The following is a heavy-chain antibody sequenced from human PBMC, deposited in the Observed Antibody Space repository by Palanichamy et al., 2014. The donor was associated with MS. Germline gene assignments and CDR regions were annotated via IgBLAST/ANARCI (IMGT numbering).Heavy chain of an antibody. D-gene: IGHD3-10*01. CDR3: ARAAKYGSKWLKEVQANFDI. J-gene: IGHJ3*02. CDR2: IIPIFGTA. CDR1: GGTFSSYA. Sequence: QVQLVQSGAEVKKPGSSVKVSCKASGGTFSSYAISWVRQAPGQGLEWMGGIIPIFGTANYAQKFQGRVTITADKSTSTAYMELSSLRSEDTAVYYCARAAKYGSKWLKEVQANFDIWGQGTMVTVSS. V-gene: IGHV1-69*06.